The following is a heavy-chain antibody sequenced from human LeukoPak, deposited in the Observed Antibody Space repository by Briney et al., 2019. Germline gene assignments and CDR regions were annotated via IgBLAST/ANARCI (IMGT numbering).Heavy chain of an antibody. J-gene: IGHJ4*02. CDR3: ARVEDEFDY. CDR1: GGSISSYY. CDR2: IYYSGST. V-gene: IGHV4-59*01. Sequence: PSETLSLTCTVSGGSISSYYWSWIRQPPGKGLEWIGYIYYSGSTNYNPSLRSRVTISVDTSKNQFSLKLSSVTAADTAVYYCARVEDEFDYWGQGTLVTVSS. D-gene: IGHD2-15*01.